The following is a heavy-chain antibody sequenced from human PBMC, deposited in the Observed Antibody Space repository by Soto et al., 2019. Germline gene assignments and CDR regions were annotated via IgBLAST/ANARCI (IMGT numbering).Heavy chain of an antibody. CDR2: IGSNGGGT. CDR3: ERAPKAYYGFLSGYYYYMDV. D-gene: IGHD3-3*01. CDR1: GFNLSNFD. V-gene: IGHV3-64*01. Sequence: EVQLVASGGGLVQPGGSLRLSCAASGFNLSNFDMHWVRQAPGVGLEYVAAIGSNGGGTYYANSVRGRFTISRDNSKNTMYLQMGRLRPEEMAVYYCERAPKAYYGFLSGYYYYMDVWGKGTTVTVSS. J-gene: IGHJ6*03.